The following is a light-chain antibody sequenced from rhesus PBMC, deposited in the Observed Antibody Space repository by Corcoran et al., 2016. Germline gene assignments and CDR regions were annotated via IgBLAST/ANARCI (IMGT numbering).Light chain of an antibody. CDR2: GAS. CDR1: SSDIGAYNY. V-gene: IGLV2-32*02. J-gene: IGLJ1*01. Sequence: QAALTQPRSMYGSPGQSVTISCTETSSDIGAYNYVAWYQQHPETAPKLIISGASKRPAGVSDRFSGSKSGNTASLTISGLQAEDEADYHCSSYAGNNINIFGVGTRLTVL. CDR3: SSYAGNNINI.